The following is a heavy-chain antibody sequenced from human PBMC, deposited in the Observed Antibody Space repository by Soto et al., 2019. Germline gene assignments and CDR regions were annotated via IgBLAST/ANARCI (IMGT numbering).Heavy chain of an antibody. D-gene: IGHD3-22*01. J-gene: IGHJ4*02. V-gene: IGHV3-23*01. Sequence: EVQLLESGGGVTQPGGSLRLSCAASGFTFRIYAMSWVRQAPGKGLEWVSTISGNAGTSYADFVRGRFTISRDNSKNTLYLQMNSLRAEDTVVYYCAKDAPGSGWLSDYWGQGTRVTVSS. CDR1: GFTFRIYA. CDR2: ISGNAGT. CDR3: AKDAPGSGWLSDY.